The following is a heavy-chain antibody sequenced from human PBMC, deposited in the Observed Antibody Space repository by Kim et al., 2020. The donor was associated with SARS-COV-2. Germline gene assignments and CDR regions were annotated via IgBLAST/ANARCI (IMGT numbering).Heavy chain of an antibody. Sequence: SETLSLTCTVSGGSISTDYWSWIRQPAGKGLEWIGRIYGDGRTSKNASLTSRVTMSIDTSKNQFSLKMSSVTAADTAVYYCAGGVSGSVEAYWGQGTLV. CDR2: IYGDGRT. J-gene: IGHJ4*02. V-gene: IGHV4-4*07. CDR1: GGSISTDY. D-gene: IGHD1-1*01. CDR3: AGGVSGSVEAY.